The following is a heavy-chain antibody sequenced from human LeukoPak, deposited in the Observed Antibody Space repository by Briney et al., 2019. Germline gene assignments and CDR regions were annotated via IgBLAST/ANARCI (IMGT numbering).Heavy chain of an antibody. V-gene: IGHV3-53*01. J-gene: IGHJ4*02. CDR2: IYSGGDT. Sequence: AGSLRLSCAPSGFTVSRNYMNWVRQAPGKGLEWVSLIYSGGDTYYADSVKGRFTISRDNSKNTLYLQMNSLRVEDTAVYYCARDIGLWDPLPGPTNQNWGQGTLVTVSS. D-gene: IGHD1-26*01. CDR3: ARDIGLWDPLPGPTNQN. CDR1: GFTVSRNY.